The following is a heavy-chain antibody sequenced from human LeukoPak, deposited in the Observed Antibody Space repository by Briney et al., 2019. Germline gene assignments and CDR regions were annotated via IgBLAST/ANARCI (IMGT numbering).Heavy chain of an antibody. CDR1: GGSFSGYY. CDR3: ARGRLCLVEMATIDYYGMDV. V-gene: IGHV4-34*01. D-gene: IGHD3-10*02. Sequence: SETLSLTCAVYGGSFSGYYWSWIRQPPGKGLEWIGEINHSGSTNYNPSLKSRVTISVDTSKNQFSLKLSSVTAADTAVYYCARGRLCLVEMATIDYYGMDVWGQGTTATVSS. J-gene: IGHJ6*02. CDR2: INHSGST.